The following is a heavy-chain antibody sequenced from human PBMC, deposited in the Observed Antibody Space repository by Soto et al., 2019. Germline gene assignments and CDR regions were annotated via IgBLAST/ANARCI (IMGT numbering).Heavy chain of an antibody. D-gene: IGHD5-12*01. Sequence: SETLSLTCTVSGGSISGYYWSWIRQPPGKGLEWIGYIYYSGSTNYNPSLKSRVTLSVDTSKNQFSVRRSSVTVADKAVYFCARDIGTRVYSGGWTYYYYGVAVWGQGTTVTVSS. CDR3: ARDIGTRVYSGGWTYYYYGVAV. V-gene: IGHV4-59*01. J-gene: IGHJ6*02. CDR1: GGSISGYY. CDR2: IYYSGST.